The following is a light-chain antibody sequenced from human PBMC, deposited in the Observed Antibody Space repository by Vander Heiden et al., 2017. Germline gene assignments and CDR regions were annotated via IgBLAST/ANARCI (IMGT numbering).Light chain of an antibody. CDR3: RVWDSSSDWV. CDR2: DDS. J-gene: IGLJ3*02. CDR1: NIGSKS. Sequence: SHVLTQRPSVSVAPGQTARITCGGNNIGSKSVQWYQRKPGQAPVVVVNDDSDRPSGNPERFAGSNSGNTATLTISRVEAGDEADYYCRVWDSSSDWVFGGGTKLTVL. V-gene: IGLV3-21*02.